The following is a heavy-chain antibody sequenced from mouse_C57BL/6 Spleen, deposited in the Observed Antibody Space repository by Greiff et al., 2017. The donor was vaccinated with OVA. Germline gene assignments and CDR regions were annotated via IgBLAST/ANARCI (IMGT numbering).Heavy chain of an antibody. D-gene: IGHD2-2*01. J-gene: IGHJ3*01. CDR2: IDPSDSYT. Sequence: VQLQQPGAELVMPGASVKLSCKASGYTFTSYWMHWVKQRPGQGLEWIGGIDPSDSYTNYNQKFKGKSTLTVDKSSSTAYMQLSSLTSEDSAVYYCATYGYPWFAYWGQGTLVTVSA. CDR3: ATYGYPWFAY. CDR1: GYTFTSYW. V-gene: IGHV1-69*01.